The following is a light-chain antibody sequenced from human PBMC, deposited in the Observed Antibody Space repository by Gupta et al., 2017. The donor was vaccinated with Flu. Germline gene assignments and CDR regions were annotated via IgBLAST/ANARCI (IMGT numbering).Light chain of an antibody. Sequence: SYVLTQPPSVSVAPGQAARITWGGNNIGSKSVHWYQQKPGQAHVLVVYDDSARPAGIPEGFSGSNSGNTATLTISRVEAGDEADYYCQVWDSSSDHHYVFGTGTKVTVL. V-gene: IGLV3-21*02. CDR2: DDS. CDR3: QVWDSSSDHHYV. J-gene: IGLJ1*01. CDR1: NIGSKS.